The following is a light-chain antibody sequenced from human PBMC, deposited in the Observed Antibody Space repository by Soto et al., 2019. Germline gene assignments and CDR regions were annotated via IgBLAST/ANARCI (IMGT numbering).Light chain of an antibody. V-gene: IGKV3-20*01. Sequence: IIWTQSADTLAVSAGEVATLACRASQTVSSNYLAWCQQRPGQAPRLLIYGASTRAAGIPDRFSGSGSGTDFTLTITRLEPEDSAVYFCQQYTGPPTTFGQGTRLEIK. J-gene: IGKJ5*01. CDR3: QQYTGPPTT. CDR2: GAS. CDR1: QTVSSNY.